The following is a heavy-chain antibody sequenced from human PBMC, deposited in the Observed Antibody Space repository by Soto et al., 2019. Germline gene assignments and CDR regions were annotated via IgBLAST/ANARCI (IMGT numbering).Heavy chain of an antibody. V-gene: IGHV5-10-1*01. J-gene: IGHJ5*02. D-gene: IGHD5-18*01. CDR3: ARPYTHMANNWFDH. CDR1: GYRFTTYW. CDR2: IDPRDSYT. Sequence: GESLKISCQGSGYRFTTYWINWVRQMPGKGLEWMGRIDPRDSYTNYNPSFQGHVTFSVDKSISTAYLQWSSLKASDTAIYYCARPYTHMANNWFDHWGQGTMVTVS.